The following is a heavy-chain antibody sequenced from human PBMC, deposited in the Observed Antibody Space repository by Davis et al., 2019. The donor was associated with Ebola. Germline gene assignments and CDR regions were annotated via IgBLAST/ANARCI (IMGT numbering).Heavy chain of an antibody. CDR1: GFTFSSYA. CDR3: ASGGY. V-gene: IGHV3-30-3*01. J-gene: IGHJ4*02. CDR2: ISYDGSNK. D-gene: IGHD3-10*01. Sequence: GESLKISCAASGFTFSSYAMHWVRQAPGKGLEWVAVISYDGSNKYYADSVKGRFTISRDNSKNTLYLQMNSLRAEDTAVYYCASGGYWGQGTLVTVSS.